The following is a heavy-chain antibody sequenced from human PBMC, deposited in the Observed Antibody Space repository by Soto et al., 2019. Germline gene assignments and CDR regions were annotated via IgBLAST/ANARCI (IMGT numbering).Heavy chain of an antibody. Sequence: EVQLVESGGGLVKPGGSLRLSCAASGFTFSNAWMSWVRQAPGKGLEWVGRIQSKTDGGTTDYAAPVKGRFTISRDDSKNTRYLQMTSLKTEDTAVYYCTTVRWMAKSAYWGQGTLVTVSS. CDR3: TTVRWMAKSAY. D-gene: IGHD5-12*01. CDR1: GFTFSNAW. V-gene: IGHV3-15*01. CDR2: IQSKTDGGTT. J-gene: IGHJ4*02.